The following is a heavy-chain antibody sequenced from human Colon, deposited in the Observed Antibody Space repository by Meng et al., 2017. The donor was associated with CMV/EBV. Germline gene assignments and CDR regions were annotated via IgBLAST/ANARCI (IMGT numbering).Heavy chain of an antibody. J-gene: IGHJ4*02. Sequence: GESLKISCAASGFTFSNYGMSWVRQAPGKGLEWVSSISSSSSYIYYADSVKGRFTISRDNAKNSLYLQMNSLRAEDTAVYYCARVGLSGSYLHSWGQGTLVTVSS. CDR2: ISSSSSYI. V-gene: IGHV3-21*01. D-gene: IGHD1-26*01. CDR3: ARVGLSGSYLHS. CDR1: GFTFSNYG.